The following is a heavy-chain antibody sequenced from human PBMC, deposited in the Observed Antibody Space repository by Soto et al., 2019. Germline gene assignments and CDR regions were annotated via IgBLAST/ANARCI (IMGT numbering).Heavy chain of an antibody. CDR3: ARHPNRSGWINAFDV. D-gene: IGHD6-19*01. CDR1: GDSVSSNNAA. Sequence: PSQTLSLNCAISGDSVSSNNAAWNWSRQSPSRGLEWLGRTYYRSKWYNDYSVSVKSRITINPDTSKNQFALQVNSVSPEDPAVHYCARHPNRSGWINAFDVCGKGKMVTVSS. J-gene: IGHJ3*01. V-gene: IGHV6-1*01. CDR2: TYYRSKWYN.